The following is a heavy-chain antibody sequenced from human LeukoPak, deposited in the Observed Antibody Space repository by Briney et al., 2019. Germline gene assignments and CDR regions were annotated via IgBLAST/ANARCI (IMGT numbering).Heavy chain of an antibody. CDR3: ARGHTRYCSSTSCSNWFDP. D-gene: IGHD2-2*01. CDR2: ISAYNGNT. V-gene: IGHV1-18*01. CDR1: GYTFTSYG. J-gene: IGHJ5*02. Sequence: SVKVSCKASGYTFTSYGISWVRQAPGQGLEWMGWISAYNGNTNYAQKFQGRVTMTRDTSTSTVYMELSSLRSEDTAVYYCARGHTRYCSSTSCSNWFDPWGQGTLVTVSS.